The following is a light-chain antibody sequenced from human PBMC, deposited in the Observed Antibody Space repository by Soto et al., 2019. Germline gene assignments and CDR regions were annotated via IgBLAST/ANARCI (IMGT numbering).Light chain of an antibody. CDR2: EDI. J-gene: IGLJ2*01. V-gene: IGLV2-23*01. CDR1: SSDVGKYNL. Sequence: QSALTQPASVSASPGQSITISCTGTSSDVGKYNLVSWYQQHPGKAPKLMIYEDIERPSGVSNRFSGSKSGNTASLTISGLQTEYEAYYYCCSYAGGTAVVFGGGTKLTLL. CDR3: CSYAGGTAVV.